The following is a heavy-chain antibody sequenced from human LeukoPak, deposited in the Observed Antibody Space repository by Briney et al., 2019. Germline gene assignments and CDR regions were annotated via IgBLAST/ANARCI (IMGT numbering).Heavy chain of an antibody. CDR2: IRSKAYGGTT. J-gene: IGHJ3*02. V-gene: IGHV3-49*03. CDR1: GFTFGDYA. CDR3: TREKPEWLPLPYDAFDI. Sequence: PGGSLRLSCTASGFTFGDYAMSWFRQAPGKGLEWVGFIRSKAYGGTTEYAASVKGRFTISRDDSKSIAYLQMNSLKTEDTAVYYCTREKPEWLPLPYDAFDIWGQGTMVTVSS. D-gene: IGHD3-3*01.